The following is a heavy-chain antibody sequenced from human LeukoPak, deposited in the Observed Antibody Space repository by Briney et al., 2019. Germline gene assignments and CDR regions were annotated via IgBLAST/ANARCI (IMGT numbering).Heavy chain of an antibody. Sequence: ASVTVSCKASGYIFTGYYMHWVRQAPRQGLEWMGWINPNSGDTNYAQKFQGRVTMTRDMSTSTDYMELSSLRSEDTAVYYCARGPPIRGYRYGYDTGYYYSYSMDVWGKGTTVTISS. D-gene: IGHD5-18*01. J-gene: IGHJ6*03. CDR3: ARGPPIRGYRYGYDTGYYYSYSMDV. CDR2: INPNSGDT. V-gene: IGHV1-2*02. CDR1: GYIFTGYY.